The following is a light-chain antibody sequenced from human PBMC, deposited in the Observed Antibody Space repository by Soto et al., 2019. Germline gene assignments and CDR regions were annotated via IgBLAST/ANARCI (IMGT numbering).Light chain of an antibody. Sequence: EIVFTQSPGTLSLSPGEGATLSCRASQSVSTNFFAWYQQKPGQAPRLLIYGASARATGIPDGFSGSGSGTDFTLTISRLEPEDFAVYYCQQYGRTSWTFGQGTKV. CDR2: GAS. V-gene: IGKV3-20*01. CDR3: QQYGRTSWT. CDR1: QSVSTNF. J-gene: IGKJ1*01.